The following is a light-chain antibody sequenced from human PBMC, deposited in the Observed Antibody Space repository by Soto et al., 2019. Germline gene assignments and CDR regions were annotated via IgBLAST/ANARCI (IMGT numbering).Light chain of an antibody. CDR3: QQYNNWPRT. CDR2: GAS. CDR1: QSISTN. Sequence: EMMIKQFPATLFVFHEERVTLSCTASQSISTNLAWYQQKPGQAPRLLIYGASTRATGIPARFSGSGSGTEFTLTISSLQSEDFAVYYCQQYNNWPRTFGQGTKVDIK. J-gene: IGKJ1*01. V-gene: IGKV3-15*01.